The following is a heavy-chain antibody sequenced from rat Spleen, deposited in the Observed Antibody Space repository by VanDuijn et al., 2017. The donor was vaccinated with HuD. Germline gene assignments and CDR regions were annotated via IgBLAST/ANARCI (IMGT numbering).Heavy chain of an antibody. J-gene: IGHJ2*01. Sequence: EVQLVESGGGLVQPGRSMRLSCAASGFNFSNYYIAWVRQAPTKGLEWVASISHDGVNTYYRDSVKGRFTISRDNAKSTLYLQMDSLRSEDTATYYCAVAGYGYWGQGVMVTVSS. D-gene: IGHD1-7*01. CDR3: AVAGYGY. CDR2: ISHDGVNT. V-gene: IGHV5-25*01. CDR1: GFNFSNYY.